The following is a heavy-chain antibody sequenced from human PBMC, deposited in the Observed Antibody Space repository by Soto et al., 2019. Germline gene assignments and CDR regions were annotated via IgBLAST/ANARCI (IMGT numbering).Heavy chain of an antibody. J-gene: IGHJ4*01. CDR2: INAGNGYT. V-gene: IGHV1-3*01. D-gene: IGHD6-13*01. CDR1: GYTFSTYA. CDR3: ARVSSHGNWYSGLDY. Sequence: GASVKVSCKASGYTFSTYAMHWVRRSPGRSLEWMGWINAGNGYTKYSQNFQGRVTITRDTSANTGYMELSSLRSEDTAVYYCARVSSHGNWYSGLDYWGHGTLVTSPQ.